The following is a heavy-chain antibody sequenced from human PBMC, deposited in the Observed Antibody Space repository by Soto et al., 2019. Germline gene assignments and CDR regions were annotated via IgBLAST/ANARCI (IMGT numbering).Heavy chain of an antibody. CDR1: GFTFSNAW. Sequence: EVQLVQSGGGLVKPGGSLRLSCAASGFTFSNAWMSWVRQAPGKGLEWVGRIKSKTDGGTTDYAAPVKGRFTILRDDSNDTLYLQMISLKTEDKAVYYGTKAIKSGWFAPWGQGTLGTVSS. CDR3: TKAIKSGWFAP. J-gene: IGHJ5*02. CDR2: IKSKTDGGTT. V-gene: IGHV3-15*01. D-gene: IGHD7-27*01.